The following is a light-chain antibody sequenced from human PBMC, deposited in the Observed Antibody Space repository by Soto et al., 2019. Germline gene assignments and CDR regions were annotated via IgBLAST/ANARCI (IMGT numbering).Light chain of an antibody. Sequence: QSVLTQPASVSGSPGQSITISCTGTRIDVGGYDYVSWYQQHPGKAPKLMIYEVINRPSGVSSRFSGSKSGNTASLTISGLQAEDEADYYCSSYVSSKTDVFGTGTKLTVL. CDR3: SSYVSSKTDV. V-gene: IGLV2-14*01. CDR2: EVI. J-gene: IGLJ1*01. CDR1: RIDVGGYDY.